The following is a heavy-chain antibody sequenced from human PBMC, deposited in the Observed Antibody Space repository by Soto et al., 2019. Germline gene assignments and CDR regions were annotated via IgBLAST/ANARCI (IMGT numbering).Heavy chain of an antibody. V-gene: IGHV3-9*01. D-gene: IGHD1-1*01. J-gene: IGHJ5*02. CDR1: GFTFDDYA. Sequence: EVQLVESGGGLVQPGRSLRLSCAASGFTFDDYAMHWVRQLPGKGLEWVSGISWNSGSIGYADSVKGGVTISRANANNSLYLQMHNLSAEDTAFYYCAKDLSTGTTTFSWLDPWGQGPLVTVSS. CDR3: AKDLSTGTTTFSWLDP. CDR2: ISWNSGSI.